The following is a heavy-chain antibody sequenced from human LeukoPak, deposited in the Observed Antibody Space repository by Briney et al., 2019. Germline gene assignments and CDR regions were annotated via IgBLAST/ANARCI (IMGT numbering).Heavy chain of an antibody. D-gene: IGHD2/OR15-2a*01. Sequence: GGSLRLSCEASGFTFSSYNMHWVRQAPGKGLEWVAFIRHDGSNKYYADSVEGRFTISRDNSKNTLYLQMNSLRAEDTAVYYCAKDFDSTTFHYWGQGTLVTVSS. J-gene: IGHJ4*02. CDR2: IRHDGSNK. V-gene: IGHV3-30*02. CDR3: AKDFDSTTFHY. CDR1: GFTFSSYN.